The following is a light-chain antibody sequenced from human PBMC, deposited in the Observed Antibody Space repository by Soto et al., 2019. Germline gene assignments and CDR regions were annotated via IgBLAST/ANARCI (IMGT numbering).Light chain of an antibody. V-gene: IGLV1-40*01. CDR3: QSYDSSLSGYV. Sequence: QSALTQPRSVTGAPGQRVTISCTGSSSNIGANYDVHWYQQLPGTAPKLLIYANTNRPSGVPGRFSGSKSGTSASLAITGLQAEDEADYYCQSYDSSLSGYVFGTGTKVTAL. CDR2: ANT. CDR1: SSNIGANYD. J-gene: IGLJ1*01.